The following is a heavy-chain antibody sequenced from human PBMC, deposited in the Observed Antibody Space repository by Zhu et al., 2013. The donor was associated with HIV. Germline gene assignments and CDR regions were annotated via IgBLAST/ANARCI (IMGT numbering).Heavy chain of an antibody. Sequence: QVQLVQSGTEVKKPGASVKVSCTASGYTFTSYGISWVRQAPGQGLEWMGWISGYNGDTNYAQKLQGRVIMTTDTSTNTAYMDLRSLRSDDTALYYCTRGPGYCSSTSCSDYYYSMDVWGNGSTVTVSS. CDR1: GYTFTSYG. V-gene: IGHV1-18*01. CDR2: ISGYNGDT. CDR3: TRGPGYCSSTSCSDYYYSMDV. D-gene: IGHD2-2*01. J-gene: IGHJ6*03.